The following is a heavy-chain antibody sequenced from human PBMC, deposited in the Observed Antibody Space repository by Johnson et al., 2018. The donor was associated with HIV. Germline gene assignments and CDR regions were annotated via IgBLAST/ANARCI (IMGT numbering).Heavy chain of an antibody. V-gene: IGHV3-74*01. J-gene: IGHJ3*02. D-gene: IGHD3-22*01. CDR3: AREAPMTNDAFDI. CDR1: GVTFSSYG. CDR2: INSDGSST. Sequence: AAGGVTFSSYGMHWVRQAPGKGLVWVSRINSDGSSTSYADSVKGRFTISRDNAKNTLYLQMNSLRAEDTALYYCAREAPMTNDAFDIWGQGTMVTVSS.